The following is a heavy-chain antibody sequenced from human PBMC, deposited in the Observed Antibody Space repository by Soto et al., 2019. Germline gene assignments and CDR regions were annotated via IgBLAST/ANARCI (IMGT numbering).Heavy chain of an antibody. Sequence: NPAETLSLTCSFSCGSIITVGHYWTWIRQPPGKGLEWIGSIYHTGSTYYSKSLRSRLTMSVDTSKSQFSLRLSSVTAADTAVYYCARATGTLRSRNCDYWGQGSLVTVSS. J-gene: IGHJ4*02. CDR1: CGSIITVGHY. D-gene: IGHD1-1*01. CDR3: ARATGTLRSRNCDY. V-gene: IGHV4-31*03. CDR2: IYHTGST.